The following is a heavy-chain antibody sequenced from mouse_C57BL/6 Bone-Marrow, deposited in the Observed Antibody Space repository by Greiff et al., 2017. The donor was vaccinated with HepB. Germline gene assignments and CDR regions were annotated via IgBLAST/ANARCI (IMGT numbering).Heavy chain of an antibody. V-gene: IGHV3-6*01. CDR3: ARDGTVVAPLGY. CDR1: GYSITSGYY. Sequence: DVKLQESGPGLVKPSQSLSLTCSVTGYSITSGYYWNWIRQFPGNKLEWMGYISYDGSNNYNPSLKNRISITRDTSKNQFFLKLNSVTTEDTATYYCARDGTVVAPLGYWGQGTTLTVSS. D-gene: IGHD1-1*01. J-gene: IGHJ2*01. CDR2: ISYDGSN.